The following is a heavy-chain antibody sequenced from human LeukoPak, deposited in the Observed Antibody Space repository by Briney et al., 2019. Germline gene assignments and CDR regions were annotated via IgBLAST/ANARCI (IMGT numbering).Heavy chain of an antibody. CDR1: GFTFSSYG. J-gene: IGHJ4*02. D-gene: IGHD4/OR15-4a*01. Sequence: PGGTLRLSCAASGFTFSSYGMSWVRQAPGKGLEWVSSISGSGGNVYYAGSVRGRFTISRDNSKNTLYLQMGSLRAEDMAVYYCARDLMVDWGQGTLVTVSS. V-gene: IGHV3-23*01. CDR2: ISGSGGNV. CDR3: ARDLMVD.